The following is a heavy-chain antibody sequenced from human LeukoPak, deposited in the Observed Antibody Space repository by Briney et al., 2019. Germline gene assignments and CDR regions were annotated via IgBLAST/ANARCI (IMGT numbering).Heavy chain of an antibody. J-gene: IGHJ3*02. CDR1: GLAFGSYA. V-gene: IGHV3-23*01. D-gene: IGHD6-13*01. CDR2: IGGDSVYT. CDR3: AQDRAPGSWFSPTAFDI. Sequence: PGGSLRLSCAASGLAFGSYAMNWVRQAPGKGLGWVSLIGGDSVYTYYSDSVKGRFTISRDNSKNMLFLQMNSLRAEDTAKYYCAQDRAPGSWFSPTAFDIWGQGTMVTVSS.